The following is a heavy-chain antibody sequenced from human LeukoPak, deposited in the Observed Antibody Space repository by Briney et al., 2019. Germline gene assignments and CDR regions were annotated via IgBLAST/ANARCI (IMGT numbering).Heavy chain of an antibody. CDR1: GFTFSSYA. Sequence: GGSLRLSCAASGFTFSSYAMSWVRQAPGKGLEWVSAISGSSGRTYYADSVKGRFTISRDNSKNTLYLQMNSLRAEDTAVYYCAKGYYDSSGYYPLFDYWGQGTLVTVSS. J-gene: IGHJ4*02. CDR2: ISGSSGRT. D-gene: IGHD3-22*01. V-gene: IGHV3-23*01. CDR3: AKGYYDSSGYYPLFDY.